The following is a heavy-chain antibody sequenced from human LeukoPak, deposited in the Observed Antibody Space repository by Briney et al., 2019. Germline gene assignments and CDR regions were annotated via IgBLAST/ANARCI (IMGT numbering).Heavy chain of an antibody. CDR1: GFIFKSYA. CDR3: VQELHHHTGSNY. CDR2: ISFDGSNK. J-gene: IGHJ4*02. D-gene: IGHD1-14*01. V-gene: IGHV3-30-3*01. Sequence: GGSLRLSCAASGFIFKSYALHWVRRAPGKGLEWMAVISFDGSNKYYADSVKGRFTISRDNSKNTLYLQMNSLRAEDTAVYYCVQELHHHTGSNYWGQGTLVTVSS.